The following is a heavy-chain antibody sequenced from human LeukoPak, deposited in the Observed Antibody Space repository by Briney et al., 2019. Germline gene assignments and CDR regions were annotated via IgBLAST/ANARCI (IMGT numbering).Heavy chain of an antibody. V-gene: IGHV4-39*07. D-gene: IGHD6-6*01. CDR2: IYYSGST. CDR1: GGSISSSSYY. J-gene: IGHJ6*02. CDR3: ARGHVSSYAYYYYYGMDV. Sequence: PSETLSLTCTVSGGSISSSSYYWGWIRQPPGKGLEWIGSIYYSGSTYYNPSLKSRVTISVDTSKNQFSLKVRSVTAADTAVYYCARGHVSSYAYYYYYGMDVWGQGTTVTVSS.